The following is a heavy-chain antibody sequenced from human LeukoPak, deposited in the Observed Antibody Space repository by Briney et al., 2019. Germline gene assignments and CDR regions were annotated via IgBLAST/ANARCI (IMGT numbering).Heavy chain of an antibody. V-gene: IGHV3-30-3*01. D-gene: IGHD3-16*01. CDR2: ISYDGNNK. CDR1: GFTFSTYA. J-gene: IGHJ6*02. CDR3: AREKSDDDYGMDV. Sequence: GRSLRLSCAASGFTFSTYAILWVRQAPGKGLEWVAIISYDGNNKFYADSVKGRFTISRDNSKNTLYLQMNGLRLEDTAVYYCAREKSDDDYGMDVWGQGTTVTVSS.